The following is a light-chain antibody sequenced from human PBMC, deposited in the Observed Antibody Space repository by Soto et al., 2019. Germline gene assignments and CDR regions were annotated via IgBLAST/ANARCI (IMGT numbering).Light chain of an antibody. CDR2: DVS. CDR3: SSYTSSRTQV. V-gene: IGLV2-14*01. J-gene: IGLJ1*01. CDR1: SSDVGGYNY. Sequence: SYPPHPSYLSMSPVQSITLSQPRTSSDVGGYNYVSWYRQHPGKAPKLMIYDVSNRPSGVSNRFSGSKSGNTASLTISGLQAEDEADYYCSSYTSSRTQVLGTGTKVTVL.